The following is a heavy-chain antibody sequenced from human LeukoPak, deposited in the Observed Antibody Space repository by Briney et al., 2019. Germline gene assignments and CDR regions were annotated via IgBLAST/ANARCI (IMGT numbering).Heavy chain of an antibody. J-gene: IGHJ4*02. CDR3: AKGQIQLWVPTDY. V-gene: IGHV3-23*01. CDR2: ISGSGGST. D-gene: IGHD5-18*01. CDR1: GFTFSSYA. Sequence: GGSLRLSCAASGFTFSSYAMSWVRQAPGKGLEWVSAISGSGGSTYYADSVKGRFTISRDNSRNTLYLQMNSLKAEDTAVYYCAKGQIQLWVPTDYWGQGTLVTVSS.